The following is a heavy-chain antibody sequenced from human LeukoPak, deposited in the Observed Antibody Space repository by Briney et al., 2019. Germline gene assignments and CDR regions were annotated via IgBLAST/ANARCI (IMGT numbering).Heavy chain of an antibody. V-gene: IGHV4-4*07. CDR2: IYTSGST. D-gene: IGHD3-22*01. J-gene: IGHJ4*02. CDR3: ARHSPYYYDSSGYYTPFDY. Sequence: SETLSLTCTVSGGSISSYYWSWIRQPAGKGLEWIGRIYTSGSTNYNPSLKSRVTMSVDTSKNQFSLKLSSVTAADTAVYYCARHSPYYYDSSGYYTPFDYWGQGTLVTVSS. CDR1: GGSISSYY.